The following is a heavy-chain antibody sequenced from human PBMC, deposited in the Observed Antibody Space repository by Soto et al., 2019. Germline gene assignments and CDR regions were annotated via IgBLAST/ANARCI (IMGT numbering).Heavy chain of an antibody. Sequence: PGGSLRLSCAASGFSSIKYEMNWVRQAPGKGLEWVSYISTSGNIIYYADSVKGRFTISRDSAKNSLYLQMNSLRVDGTAVYYCVRARATDSRPDYWGQGTLVAVSS. D-gene: IGHD3-22*01. V-gene: IGHV3-48*03. CDR2: ISTSGNII. CDR1: GFSSIKYE. J-gene: IGHJ4*02. CDR3: VRARATDSRPDY.